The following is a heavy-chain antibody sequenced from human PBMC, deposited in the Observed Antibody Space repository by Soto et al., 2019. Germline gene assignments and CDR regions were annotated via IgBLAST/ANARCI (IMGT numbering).Heavy chain of an antibody. J-gene: IGHJ4*02. CDR2: IIPILGIA. D-gene: IGHD3-10*01. Sequence: ASVKVSCKASGGTFSSYTISWVRQAPGQGLEWMGRIIPILGIANYAQKFQGRVTITADKSTSTAYMELSSLRSEDTAVYYCAREVSMVRGVITDYWGQGTLVTAPQ. CDR3: AREVSMVRGVITDY. CDR1: GGTFSSYT. V-gene: IGHV1-69*04.